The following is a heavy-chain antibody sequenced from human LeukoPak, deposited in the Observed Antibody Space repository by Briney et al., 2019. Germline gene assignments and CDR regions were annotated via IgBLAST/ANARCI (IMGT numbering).Heavy chain of an antibody. Sequence: GGSLRLSCAASGFTVSSNYMSWVRQAPGKGLEWVSVIYSGGSTYYADSVKGRFTISRDNAKKSLYLQMNGLRAEDTAVYYCAPRDFGSYPPWGQGSLVTVSS. J-gene: IGHJ5*02. CDR1: GFTVSSNY. V-gene: IGHV3-53*01. CDR2: IYSGGST. D-gene: IGHD1-26*01. CDR3: APRDFGSYPP.